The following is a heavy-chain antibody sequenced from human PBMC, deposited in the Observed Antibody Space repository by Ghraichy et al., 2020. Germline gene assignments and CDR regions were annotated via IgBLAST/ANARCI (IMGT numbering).Heavy chain of an antibody. CDR2: IYTSGST. D-gene: IGHD5-24*01. V-gene: IGHV4-61*02. Sequence: SLNISCTVSGGSISSGSYYWSWIRQPAGKGLEWIGRIYTSGSTNYNPSLKSRVTISVDTSKNQFSLKLSSVTAADTAVYYCAREDGYNYEDAFDIWGQGTMVTVSS. CDR1: GGSISSGSYY. J-gene: IGHJ3*02. CDR3: AREDGYNYEDAFDI.